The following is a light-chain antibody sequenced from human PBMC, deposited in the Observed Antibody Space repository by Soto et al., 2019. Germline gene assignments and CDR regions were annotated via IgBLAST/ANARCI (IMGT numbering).Light chain of an antibody. CDR3: QQYNDWPPLT. CDR1: QSVSSN. J-gene: IGKJ4*01. V-gene: IGKV3-15*01. CDR2: GAS. Sequence: ETVMTQSPATLSVSPGERATLSCKASQSVSSNLAWYQQKPGQAPRLLIYGASTRATGIPARFSGSGSGTEFTLTISLLQSQDFAVYYCQQYNDWPPLTFGGGTKVEI.